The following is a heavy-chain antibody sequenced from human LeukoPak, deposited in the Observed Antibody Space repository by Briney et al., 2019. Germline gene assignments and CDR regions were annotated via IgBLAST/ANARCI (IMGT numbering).Heavy chain of an antibody. Sequence: SVKVSCKASGGTFSSYAISWVRQGPGQGLEWMGGIIPIFGTANYAQKFQGRVTITADESTSTAYMELSSLRSEDTAVYYCARITGDQMGAFDIWGQGTMVTVSS. D-gene: IGHD7-27*01. J-gene: IGHJ3*02. CDR2: IIPIFGTA. V-gene: IGHV1-69*13. CDR1: GGTFSSYA. CDR3: ARITGDQMGAFDI.